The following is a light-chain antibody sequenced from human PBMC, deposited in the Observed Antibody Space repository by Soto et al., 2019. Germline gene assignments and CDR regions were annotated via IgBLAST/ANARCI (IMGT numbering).Light chain of an antibody. CDR1: QGVSTW. V-gene: IGKV1-5*03. J-gene: IGKJ1*01. CDR2: KAS. CDR3: QQYNSYSTWT. Sequence: IQMTQSPSSVSASVGDRVTITCRASQGVSTWLAWYQQKPGKAPKLLIYKASSLESGVPSRFSGSGSGTEFTLTISSLQPDDFATYYCQQYNSYSTWTFGQGTKVDIK.